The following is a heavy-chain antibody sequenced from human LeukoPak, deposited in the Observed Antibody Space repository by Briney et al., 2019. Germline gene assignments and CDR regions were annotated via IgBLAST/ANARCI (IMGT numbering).Heavy chain of an antibody. J-gene: IGHJ4*02. CDR1: GGSFSGYY. CDR3: ARGDYDFWSGYYFGY. V-gene: IGHV4-34*01. CDR2: INHSGST. Sequence: SETLSLTCAVYGGSFSGYYWSWIRQPPGKGLEWIGEINHSGSTNYNPSLKSRVTISVDTSKNQFSLKLSSVTAADTAVYYCARGDYDFWSGYYFGYWGQGTLATVSS. D-gene: IGHD3-3*01.